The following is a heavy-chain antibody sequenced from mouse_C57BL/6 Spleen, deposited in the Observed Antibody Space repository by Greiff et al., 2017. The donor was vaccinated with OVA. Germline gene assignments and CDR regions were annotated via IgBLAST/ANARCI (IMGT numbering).Heavy chain of an antibody. CDR1: GFTFSSYA. V-gene: IGHV5-4*01. CDR2: ISDGGSYT. Sequence: EVKLVESGGGLVKPGGSLKLSCAASGFTFSSYAMSWVRQTPEKRLEWVATISDGGSYTYYPDNVKGRFTISRDNAKNNLYLQMSHLKSEDTAMYYCARDSLPRGYAMDYWGQGTSVTVSS. J-gene: IGHJ4*01. D-gene: IGHD2-10*01. CDR3: ARDSLPRGYAMDY.